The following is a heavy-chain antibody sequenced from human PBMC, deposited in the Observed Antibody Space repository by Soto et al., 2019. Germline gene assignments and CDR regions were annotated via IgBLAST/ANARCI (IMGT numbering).Heavy chain of an antibody. CDR2: FIAMLGTP. V-gene: IGHV1-69*01. D-gene: IGHD5-18*01. CDR1: GGTFGSQG. Sequence: QVQLVQSGAEVKKPGSSVKVSCKASGGTFGSQGIAWVRQAPGQGLEWMGGFIAMLGTPTYAKKVQGRATISADESLTSSYLELRSLRSEDTGAYFCARGAMANFDYWGQGTVVTVSS. J-gene: IGHJ4*02. CDR3: ARGAMANFDY.